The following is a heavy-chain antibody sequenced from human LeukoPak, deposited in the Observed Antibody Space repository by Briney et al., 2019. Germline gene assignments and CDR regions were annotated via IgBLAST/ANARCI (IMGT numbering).Heavy chain of an antibody. CDR3: ARAGDYYGSGSPTYYFDY. V-gene: IGHV4-34*01. J-gene: IGHJ4*02. CDR1: GGSFSGYY. CDR2: INHSGST. Sequence: KASETLSLTCAVYGGSFSGYYWSWIRQPPGKGLEWIGEINHSGSTNYNPSLKSRVTTSVDTSKNQFSLKLSSVTAADTAVYYCARAGDYYGSGSPTYYFDYWGQGTLVTVSS. D-gene: IGHD3-10*01.